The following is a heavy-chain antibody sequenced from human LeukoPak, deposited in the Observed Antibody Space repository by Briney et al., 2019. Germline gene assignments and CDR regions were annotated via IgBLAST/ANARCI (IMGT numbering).Heavy chain of an antibody. V-gene: IGHV3-23*01. D-gene: IGHD3-10*01. CDR3: AKGGRLLWFGEPTDFFDY. CDR2: ISGSGGST. Sequence: PGGSLRLSCAASGFTFSSYAMSWVRQAPGKGLEWVSAISGSGGSTYYADSVKGRFTISRDNSKNTLYLQMNSLRAEDTAVYYCAKGGRLLWFGEPTDFFDYWGHGTLVTVSS. CDR1: GFTFSSYA. J-gene: IGHJ4*01.